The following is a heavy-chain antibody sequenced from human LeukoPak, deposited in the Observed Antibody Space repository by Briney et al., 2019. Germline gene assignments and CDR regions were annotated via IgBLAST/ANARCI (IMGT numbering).Heavy chain of an antibody. CDR1: GFTFSNYA. J-gene: IGHJ4*02. D-gene: IGHD4-23*01. V-gene: IGHV3-48*03. Sequence: GGSLRLSCAASGFTFSNYALNWVRQAPGEGLEWVSYISFSGDSMYYADSVKGRFTISRDNAKNSLYLQMNSLRAEDTAVYYCARGGPVGGFDYWGQGTLVTVSS. CDR2: ISFSGDSM. CDR3: ARGGPVGGFDY.